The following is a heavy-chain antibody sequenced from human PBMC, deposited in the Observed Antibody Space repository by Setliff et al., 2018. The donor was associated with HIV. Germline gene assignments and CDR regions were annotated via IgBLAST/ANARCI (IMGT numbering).Heavy chain of an antibody. Sequence: GSLRLSCAASGFTFSNYWMSWVRQAPGKGLEWVANIKQDGSDKYYVDSVKGRFTISRDNARNSLYLQMNSLRAEDPAVYYCARVDGIGVGCPGSWGQGTLVTVSS. CDR1: GFTFSNYW. D-gene: IGHD2-15*01. J-gene: IGHJ5*02. CDR2: IKQDGSDK. CDR3: ARVDGIGVGCPGS. V-gene: IGHV3-7*03.